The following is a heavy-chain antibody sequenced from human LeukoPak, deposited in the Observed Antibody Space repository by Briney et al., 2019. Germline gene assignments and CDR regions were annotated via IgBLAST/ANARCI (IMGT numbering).Heavy chain of an antibody. J-gene: IGHJ1*01. CDR3: AKDRSSGSPEYFQH. D-gene: IGHD6-19*01. CDR2: ISYDGSNK. Sequence: GGSLRLSCAASGFTFSSYGMHWVRQAPGKGLEWVAVISYDGSNKYYADSVKGRFTISRDNSKNTLYLQMNSLRAEDTAVYHCAKDRSSGSPEYFQHWGQGTLDTVSS. CDR1: GFTFSSYG. V-gene: IGHV3-30*18.